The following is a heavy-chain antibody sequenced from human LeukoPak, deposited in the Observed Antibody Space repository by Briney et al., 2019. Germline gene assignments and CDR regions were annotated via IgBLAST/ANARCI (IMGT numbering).Heavy chain of an antibody. CDR3: ARGDVCAFDI. D-gene: IGHD2-21*02. CDR1: GGSIISGSYY. CDR2: IYTSGST. V-gene: IGHV4-61*02. Sequence: SQTLSLTCTVSGGSIISGSYYWSWIRQPAGKGLEWIGRIYTSGSTNYNPSLKSRVTISVDTSKNQFSLKLSSVTAADTAVYYCARGDVCAFDIWGQGTMVTVSS. J-gene: IGHJ3*02.